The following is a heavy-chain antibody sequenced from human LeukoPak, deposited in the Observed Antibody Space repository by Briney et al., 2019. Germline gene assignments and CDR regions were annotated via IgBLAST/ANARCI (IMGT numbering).Heavy chain of an antibody. J-gene: IGHJ6*02. V-gene: IGHV3-21*01. D-gene: IGHD3-3*01. Sequence: GGSLRLSCAASGFTFSSYSMNWVRQAPGKGLEWVSSISSSSSYIYYADSVKGRFTISRDNAKNSLYLQVNSLRAEDTAVYYCARELGRRFLEWLPNMDVWGQGTTVTVSS. CDR1: GFTFSSYS. CDR2: ISSSSSYI. CDR3: ARELGRRFLEWLPNMDV.